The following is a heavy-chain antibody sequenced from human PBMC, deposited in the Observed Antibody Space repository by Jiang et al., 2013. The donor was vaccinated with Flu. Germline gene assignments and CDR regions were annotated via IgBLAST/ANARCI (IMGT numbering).Heavy chain of an antibody. CDR1: GFTFSGLG. Sequence: GVVQPGGSLRLSCAASGFTFSGLGMHWVRQAPGKGLEWVAVIWNDGKNNYYADSVKGRFTISTDSSKNTLFLQMNSLRAEDTAVYYCARDQGTQYNSNNYYYDRPLDYWGQGTLVTVSS. V-gene: IGHV3-33*01. CDR3: ARDQGTQYNSNNYYYDRPLDY. D-gene: IGHD3-22*01. J-gene: IGHJ4*02. CDR2: IWNDGKNN.